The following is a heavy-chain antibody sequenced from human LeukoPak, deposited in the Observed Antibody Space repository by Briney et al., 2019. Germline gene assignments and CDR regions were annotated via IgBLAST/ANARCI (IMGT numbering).Heavy chain of an antibody. CDR3: AGGHVGLWFFDY. J-gene: IGHJ4*02. CDR2: INSDGSST. Sequence: GGSLRLSCAASGFTVSSNYMTWVRQAPGKGLVWVSRINSDGSSTSYADSVKGRFTISRDNAKNTLYLQMNSLRAEDTAVYYCAGGHVGLWFFDYWGQGTLVTVSS. V-gene: IGHV3-74*01. D-gene: IGHD5-18*01. CDR1: GFTVSSNY.